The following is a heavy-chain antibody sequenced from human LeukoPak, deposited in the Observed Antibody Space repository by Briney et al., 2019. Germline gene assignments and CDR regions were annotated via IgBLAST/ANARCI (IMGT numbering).Heavy chain of an antibody. CDR2: IYPGDSDT. D-gene: IGHD6-19*01. J-gene: IGHJ4*02. CDR3: ARLLQGVAGTWGY. V-gene: IGHV5-51*01. Sequence: GESLKISCKASGYSFTTYWIAWVRQMPGKGLGWMGMIYPGDSDTRYSPSFQGQITISVDKSISIAYPQWSSLKASNTAMYYCARLLQGVAGTWGYWGQGTLVTVS. CDR1: GYSFTTYW.